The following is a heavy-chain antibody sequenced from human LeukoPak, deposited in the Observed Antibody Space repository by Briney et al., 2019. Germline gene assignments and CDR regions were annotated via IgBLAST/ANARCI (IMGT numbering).Heavy chain of an antibody. D-gene: IGHD3-22*01. CDR1: GFTFDDYA. J-gene: IGHJ4*02. Sequence: GGSLRLSCAASGFTFDDYAMHWVRQAPGKGLEWVSLISWDGGSTYYADSVKGRFTISRDNSKSSLYMQMNSLRAEDTALYYCAKAWGDSSGHLDYWGQGTLVTVSS. CDR2: ISWDGGST. V-gene: IGHV3-43D*03. CDR3: AKAWGDSSGHLDY.